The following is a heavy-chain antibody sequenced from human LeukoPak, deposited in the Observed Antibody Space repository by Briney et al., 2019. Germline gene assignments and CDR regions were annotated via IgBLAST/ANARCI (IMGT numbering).Heavy chain of an antibody. CDR2: IYYSGST. CDR1: GGSISSYY. V-gene: IGHV4-59*01. CDR3: ARVVWERWFDP. J-gene: IGHJ5*02. D-gene: IGHD1-26*01. Sequence: SETLSLTCTVSGGSISSYYWSWLRQPPGKGLEWIGYIYYSGSTNYNPSLKSRVTISVDTSKNQFSLKLSSVTAADTAVYYCARVVWERWFDPWGQGTLVTVSS.